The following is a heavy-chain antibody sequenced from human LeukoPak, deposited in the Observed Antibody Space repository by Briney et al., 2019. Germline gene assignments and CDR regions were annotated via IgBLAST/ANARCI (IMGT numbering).Heavy chain of an antibody. CDR3: ARDLEI. CDR2: IKQDGSGK. J-gene: IGHJ3*02. Sequence: PGGSLRLSCVASGFTFSGYWMTWVRQPPGKGLEWVAIIKQDGSGKYYVNSVKGRFTISRDNAKNSLYLQLNILRAEDTAVYYCARDLEIWGQGTMVTVSS. V-gene: IGHV3-7*01. CDR1: GFTFSGYW.